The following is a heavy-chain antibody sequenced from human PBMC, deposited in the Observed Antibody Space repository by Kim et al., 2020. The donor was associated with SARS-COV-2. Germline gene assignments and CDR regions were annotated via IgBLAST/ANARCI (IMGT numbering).Heavy chain of an antibody. J-gene: IGHJ4*02. V-gene: IGHV1-46*01. Sequence: SYPQTFQGRLTMTRDTSTSTVYMEVRSLRSEDTAVYYCATEMAGTYYFDYWGQGTLVTVSS. CDR3: ATEMAGTYYFDY.